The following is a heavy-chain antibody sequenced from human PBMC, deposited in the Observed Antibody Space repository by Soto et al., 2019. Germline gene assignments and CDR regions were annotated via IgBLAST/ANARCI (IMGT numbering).Heavy chain of an antibody. CDR2: ISSSSSTI. D-gene: IGHD3-10*01. V-gene: IGHV3-48*02. Sequence: GGSLRLSCAASGFTFSSYSMNWVRQAPGKGLEWVSYISSSSSTIYYADSVKGRFTISRDNAKNSLYLQMNSLRDEDTAVYYCARPKGYYGSGSYEVGYYFDYWGQGTLVTVSS. CDR1: GFTFSSYS. CDR3: ARPKGYYGSGSYEVGYYFDY. J-gene: IGHJ4*02.